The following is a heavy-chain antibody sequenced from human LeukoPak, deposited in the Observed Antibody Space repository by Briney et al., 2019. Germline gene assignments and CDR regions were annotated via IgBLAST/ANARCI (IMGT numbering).Heavy chain of an antibody. CDR3: AKGLGVDNWFDP. V-gene: IGHV3-48*03. Sequence: GGSLRLSCAASGFTFSSYEMNWVPEAPGKGLEWVSYISSSGSTIYYADSVKGRFTISRDNSKNTLYLQMNSLRDEDTAVYYCAKGLGVDNWFDPWGQGTLVTVSS. CDR2: ISSSGSTI. J-gene: IGHJ5*02. CDR1: GFTFSSYE.